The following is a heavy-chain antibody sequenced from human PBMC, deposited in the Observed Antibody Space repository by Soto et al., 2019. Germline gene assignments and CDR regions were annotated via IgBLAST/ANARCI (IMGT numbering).Heavy chain of an antibody. V-gene: IGHV3-53*01. CDR1: GFTVSNNY. D-gene: IGHD3-10*01. Sequence: EVQLVESGGGLIQPGGSLRLSCAVSGFTVSNNYMSWVRQAPGKGLEGVSVIYSGGYTAYGDSVKGRFTISRDNSKNTLFSQKNTLGAGDRAPFYWGEHPGGGGYWGQGTLVTVSS. J-gene: IGHJ4*02. CDR2: IYSGGYT. CDR3: GEHPGGGGY.